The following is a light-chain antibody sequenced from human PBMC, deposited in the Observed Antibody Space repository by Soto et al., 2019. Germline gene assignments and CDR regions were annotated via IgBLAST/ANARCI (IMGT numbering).Light chain of an antibody. CDR2: GAS. CDR3: QQYGSSPPYT. Sequence: EIVLTQSPGTLSLSPGERATLSCRASHSVSSSYLAWYQQKPGQAPRLLIYGASSRATGIPDRFSGSGSWTDFTLTINRLEPEDFAVYYCQQYGSSPPYTFGQGTKLEIK. J-gene: IGKJ2*01. V-gene: IGKV3-20*01. CDR1: HSVSSSY.